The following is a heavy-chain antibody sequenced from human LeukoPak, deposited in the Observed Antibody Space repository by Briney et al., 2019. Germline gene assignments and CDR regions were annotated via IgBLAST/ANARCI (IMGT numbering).Heavy chain of an antibody. CDR2: INPKNGVT. D-gene: IGHD5-18*01. CDR1: GYTLTDFH. J-gene: IGHJ4*02. Sequence: ASVKVSCESSGYTLTDFHMHWVRQAPGHGLEWMGWINPKNGVTMYAHRFQGRVTMTRDTSINTANMELSGLGFDDTAVYYCARISDTAMVGFDYWGQGTLVTVSS. V-gene: IGHV1-2*02. CDR3: ARISDTAMVGFDY.